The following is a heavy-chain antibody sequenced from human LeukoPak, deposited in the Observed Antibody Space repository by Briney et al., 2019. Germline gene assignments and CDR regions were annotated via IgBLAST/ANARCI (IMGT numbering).Heavy chain of an antibody. CDR3: ARDGKLVGAIRSDAFDI. J-gene: IGHJ3*02. Sequence: SQTLSLTCTVSGGSISSGDYYWRWLRQPPGKGLEWIGYIYYSGSTYYNPSLKSRVTISVDTSKNQFSLKLSSVTAADTAVYYCARDGKLVGAIRSDAFDIWGQGTMVTVSS. D-gene: IGHD1-26*01. CDR2: IYYSGST. V-gene: IGHV4-30-4*08. CDR1: GGSISSGDYY.